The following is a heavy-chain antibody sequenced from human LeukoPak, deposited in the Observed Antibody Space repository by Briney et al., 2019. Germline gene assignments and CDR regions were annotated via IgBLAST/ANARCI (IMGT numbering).Heavy chain of an antibody. CDR1: GFTFSSYS. CDR3: ARAKDGTNILDY. J-gene: IGHJ4*02. V-gene: IGHV3-21*01. D-gene: IGHD5-24*01. Sequence: PGGSLRLSCAASGFTFSSYSMNWVRRAPGKGLEWVSSISSSSSYIYYADSVKGRFTISRDNAKNSLYLQMNSLRAEDTAVYYCARAKDGTNILDYWGQGTLVTVSS. CDR2: ISSSSSYI.